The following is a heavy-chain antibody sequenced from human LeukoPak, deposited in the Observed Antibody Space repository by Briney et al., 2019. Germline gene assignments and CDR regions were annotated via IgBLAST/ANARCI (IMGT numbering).Heavy chain of an antibody. CDR3: ARAPLKLGYCSSTSCHMLDY. CDR1: GFTFSYYA. J-gene: IGHJ4*02. CDR2: ISYDGSNK. Sequence: GGSLRLSCAASGFTFSYYAMHWFRQAPGKGLEWVAVISYDGSNKYYADSVKGRFTISRDNSKNTLYLQMNSLRAEDTAVYYCARAPLKLGYCSSTSCHMLDYWGQGTLVTVSS. D-gene: IGHD2-2*01. V-gene: IGHV3-30-3*01.